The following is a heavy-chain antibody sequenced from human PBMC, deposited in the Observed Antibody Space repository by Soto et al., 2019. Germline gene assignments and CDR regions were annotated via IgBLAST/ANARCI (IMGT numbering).Heavy chain of an antibody. CDR1: GGTFSSYT. D-gene: IGHD4-17*01. V-gene: IGHV1-69*08. CDR3: ARDLVTTGGGEFDY. J-gene: IGHJ4*02. Sequence: QVQLVQSGAEVKKPESSVKVSCKASGGTFSSYTISWVRQAPGQGLEWMGRIIPILGIANYAQKFQGRVTITADKSTSTAYMELSSLRSEDTAVYYCARDLVTTGGGEFDYWGQGTLVTVSS. CDR2: IIPILGIA.